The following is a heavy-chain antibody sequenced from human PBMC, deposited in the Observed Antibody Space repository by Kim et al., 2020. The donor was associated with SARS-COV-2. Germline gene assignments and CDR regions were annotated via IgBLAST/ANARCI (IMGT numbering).Heavy chain of an antibody. J-gene: IGHJ4*02. V-gene: IGHV4-59*08. D-gene: IGHD2-2*01. Sequence: YSPYLQSRVTMSIDTPKKQFSLKLTSVTAADTAVYYCARQGTSTWTFDFWGRGSLVTVAP. CDR3: ARQGTSTWTFDF.